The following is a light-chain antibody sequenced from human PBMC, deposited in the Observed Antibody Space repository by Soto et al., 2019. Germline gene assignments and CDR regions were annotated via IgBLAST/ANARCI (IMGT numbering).Light chain of an antibody. CDR1: QSIGNW. J-gene: IGKJ4*01. V-gene: IGKV1-5*01. CDR2: DAS. CDR3: QQTYSALSIT. Sequence: DIQMTQSPSTLSASVGDRVTITCRSSQSIGNWLAWYQQNPGKAPKLLIYDASSLESGVSSRFSGSGSGTEFALTISSLQPEDFAIYYCQQTYSALSITFGGGTKVDI.